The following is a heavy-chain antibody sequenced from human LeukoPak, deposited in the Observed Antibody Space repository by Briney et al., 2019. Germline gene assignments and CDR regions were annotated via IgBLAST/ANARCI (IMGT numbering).Heavy chain of an antibody. CDR2: INPNSGGT. D-gene: IGHD3-3*01. CDR3: TSSLVPYPYFYHYY. J-gene: IGHJ4*02. Sequence: ASVKVSCKASEYTFTDYYTHWVRQAPGQGLEWMGWINPNSGGTNYAQKFQGRVTMTRDTSISTAYMELSRLRYDDTAMYYCTSSLVPYPYFYHYYWGQGTLVTFSS. CDR1: EYTFTDYY. V-gene: IGHV1-2*02.